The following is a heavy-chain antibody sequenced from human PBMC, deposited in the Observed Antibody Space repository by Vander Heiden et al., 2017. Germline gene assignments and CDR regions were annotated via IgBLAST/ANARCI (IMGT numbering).Heavy chain of an antibody. CDR1: GGSFSGYY. J-gene: IGHJ3*02. CDR2: INHSAST. CDR3: ARLRRTYCSGGSCYSATYAFDI. Sequence: QVQLQQWGAGLLKPSETLSLTCAVYGGSFSGYYWSWLRPPPGKGLEWIGEINHSASTNYNPSRKRRVTISVDTSKNQFSLKLSSVTAADTAVYYCARLRRTYCSGGSCYSATYAFDIWGQGTMVTVSS. D-gene: IGHD2-15*01. V-gene: IGHV4-34*01.